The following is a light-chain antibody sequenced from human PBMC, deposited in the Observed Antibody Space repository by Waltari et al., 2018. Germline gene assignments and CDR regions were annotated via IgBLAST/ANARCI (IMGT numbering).Light chain of an antibody. V-gene: IGKV4-1*01. CDR3: QQSYSSPFT. CDR2: WAS. J-gene: IGKJ3*01. CDR1: QSLLGSSNNKNF. Sequence: DIVMTQSPDSLAVSLGERATINSKSSQSLLGSSNNKNFLTWYQQKPGQPPKVLMYWASTRESGVPDRFSGSGSGTDFTLTISSLQPEDFATFYCQQSYSSPFTFGPGTKVDIK.